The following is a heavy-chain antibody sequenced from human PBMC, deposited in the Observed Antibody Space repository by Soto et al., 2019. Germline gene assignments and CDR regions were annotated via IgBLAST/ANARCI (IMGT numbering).Heavy chain of an antibody. Sequence: SETLSLTCTVSGGSISSGGYYWTWIRQPPGKGLEWIGYIYYSGSTYYNPSLKSRVTISVDTSKNQFSLKLSSVTAADTAVYSCARGKYYYGSGKDGMDVWGQGTTVTVSS. CDR2: IYYSGST. D-gene: IGHD3-10*01. CDR1: GGSISSGGYY. V-gene: IGHV4-31*03. CDR3: ARGKYYYGSGKDGMDV. J-gene: IGHJ6*02.